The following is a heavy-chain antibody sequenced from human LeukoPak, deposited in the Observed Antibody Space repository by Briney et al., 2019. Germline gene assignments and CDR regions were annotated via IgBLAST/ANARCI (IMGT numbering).Heavy chain of an antibody. CDR1: GFTFSSYW. CDR2: IKQDGSEK. CDR3: ARDRTWIQLWLYYYYYMDV. V-gene: IGHV3-7*01. J-gene: IGHJ6*03. Sequence: GGSLRLSCAASGFTFSSYWMSWVRQAPGKGLEWVANIKQDGSEKYYVDSVKGRFTISRDNAKNSLYLQMNSLRAEDTAVYYCARDRTWIQLWLYYYYYMDVWGKGTTVTVSS. D-gene: IGHD5-18*01.